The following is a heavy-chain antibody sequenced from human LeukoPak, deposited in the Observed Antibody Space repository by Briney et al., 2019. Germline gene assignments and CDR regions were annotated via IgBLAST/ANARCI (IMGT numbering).Heavy chain of an antibody. CDR1: GGSVSSGSYY. CDR3: ARSPNYYYYGMDV. CDR2: IYYSGST. Sequence: SETLSLTCTASGGSVSSGSYYWSWIRQPPGKGLEWIGYIYYSGSTNYNPSLKSRVTISVDTSKNQFSLKLSSVTAADTAVYYCARSPNYYYYGMDVWGKGTTVTVSS. J-gene: IGHJ6*04. V-gene: IGHV4-61*01.